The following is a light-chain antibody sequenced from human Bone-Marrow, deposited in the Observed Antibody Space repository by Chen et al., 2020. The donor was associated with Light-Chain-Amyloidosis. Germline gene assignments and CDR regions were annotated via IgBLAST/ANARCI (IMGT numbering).Light chain of an antibody. CDR2: EAF. CDR3: MQSIHLRT. V-gene: IGKV2D-29*01. J-gene: IGKJ1*01. Sequence: DVVMTQTPLSLSVTPGQPGSISCKSSQSLLYSNGVTYFYWFLQKPGQPPQLLIYEAFNRFSGVPHRFSGSGSGTDFTLKISRVEAEDVGTDYYMQSIHLRTFGQGTKVEIK. CDR1: QSLLYSNGVTY.